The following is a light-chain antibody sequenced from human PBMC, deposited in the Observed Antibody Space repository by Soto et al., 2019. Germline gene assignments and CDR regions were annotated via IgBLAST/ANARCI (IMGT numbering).Light chain of an antibody. V-gene: IGKV3-15*01. CDR3: QHYNNWPPWT. J-gene: IGKJ1*01. CDR2: GAS. CDR1: QSVSSN. Sequence: EIVMTQSPATLSVSPGERATLSCRASQSVSSNLAWYQQKPGQAPRLLFYGASTRATGVAARFSGSGSGTEFTLTISSLQSEDFAIYYCQHYNNWPPWTFGQGTKVEIK.